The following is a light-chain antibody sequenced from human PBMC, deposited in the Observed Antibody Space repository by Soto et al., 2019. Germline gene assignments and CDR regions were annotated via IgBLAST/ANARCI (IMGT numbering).Light chain of an antibody. CDR1: SSNIGSNT. CDR3: AAWDDSLNGWV. V-gene: IGLV1-44*01. Sequence: QAVVTQPPSASGTPGPRVTISCSGSSSNIGSNTVNWYQQLPGTAPKLLIYSNNQRPSGVPDRFSGSKSGTSASLAISGLQSEDEGDYYCAAWDDSLNGWVFGGGTKLTVL. CDR2: SNN. J-gene: IGLJ3*02.